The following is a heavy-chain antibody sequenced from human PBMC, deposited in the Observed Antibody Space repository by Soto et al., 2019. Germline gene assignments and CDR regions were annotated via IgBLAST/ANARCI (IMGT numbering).Heavy chain of an antibody. CDR1: GFSLSTSGVG. CDR3: AHVDSSGYYSSRWIDFDY. D-gene: IGHD3-22*01. Sequence: SGPTLVNPTQTRTLTWTFSGFSLSTSGVGVGWIRQPPGKALEWLALIYWNDDKRYSPSLKSRLTITKDTSKNQVVLTMTNMDPVDTATYYCAHVDSSGYYSSRWIDFDYWGQGTLVTVSS. CDR2: IYWNDDK. J-gene: IGHJ4*02. V-gene: IGHV2-5*01.